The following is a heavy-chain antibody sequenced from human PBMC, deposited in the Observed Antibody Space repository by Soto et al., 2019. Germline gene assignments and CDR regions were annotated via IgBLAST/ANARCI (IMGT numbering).Heavy chain of an antibody. CDR2: INPSGGST. V-gene: IGHV1-46*01. CDR1: GYTFTSYH. J-gene: IGHJ6*02. D-gene: IGHD6-19*01. CDR3: AREMDGYSSGWYRNKYYYYYGMDV. Sequence: GASVKVSCKASGYTFTSYHMHWVRQAPGQGLEWMGIINPSGGSTSYAQKFQGRVTMTRDTSTSTVYMELSSLRSEDTAVYYCAREMDGYSSGWYRNKYYYYYGMDVWGQGTTVTVSS.